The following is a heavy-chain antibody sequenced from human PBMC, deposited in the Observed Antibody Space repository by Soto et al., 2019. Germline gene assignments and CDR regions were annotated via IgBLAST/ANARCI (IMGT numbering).Heavy chain of an antibody. CDR2: ISYNGGVK. CDR1: GFSFRSYA. Sequence: QVRLVESGGGVVQPGTSLKVSCEASGFSFRSYAIHWVRQAPGKGLEWVTLISYNGGVKSYADSVKGRFTISRDNAKNTVDLQMYSLRADDTAVYYCARITSSGAFDFWGQGTLVTVSS. V-gene: IGHV3-30-3*01. J-gene: IGHJ4*03. D-gene: IGHD3-10*01. CDR3: ARITSSGAFDF.